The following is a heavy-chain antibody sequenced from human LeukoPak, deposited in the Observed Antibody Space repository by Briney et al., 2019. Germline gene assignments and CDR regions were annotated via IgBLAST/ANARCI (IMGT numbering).Heavy chain of an antibody. CDR1: GFTFSSYS. Sequence: PGGSLRLSCAASGFTFSSYSMNWVRQAPGKGLEWVSYISSSSSTIYYADSVKGRFTISRDNAKNSLYLQMNTLRAEDTAVYYCAGTVTYIVVVPAAIWGQGTLVTVSS. J-gene: IGHJ4*02. CDR3: AGTVTYIVVVPAAI. V-gene: IGHV3-48*01. D-gene: IGHD2-2*01. CDR2: ISSSSSTI.